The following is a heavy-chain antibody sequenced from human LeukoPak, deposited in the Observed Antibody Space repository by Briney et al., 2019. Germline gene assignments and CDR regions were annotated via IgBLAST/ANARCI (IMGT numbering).Heavy chain of an antibody. J-gene: IGHJ4*02. Sequence: KPSETLSLTRAVSGGSLSSYYWSWIRPPPGKGLEWVGYIYYSGSTNYNPSLKSRVTISVDTSKNQFSLKLLSVTAADTAVYYCARGMQQLYHFDSWGRGTLVTVSS. CDR2: IYYSGST. D-gene: IGHD6-13*01. V-gene: IGHV4-59*01. CDR3: ARGMQQLYHFDS. CDR1: GGSLSSYY.